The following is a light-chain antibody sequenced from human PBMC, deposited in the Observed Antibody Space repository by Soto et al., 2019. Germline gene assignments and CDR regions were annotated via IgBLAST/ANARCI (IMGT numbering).Light chain of an antibody. Sequence: QSVLTQPRSVSGSPGQSVTISCTGTSSDVGGYNYVSWYQHHPGKAPKLMIYDVTKRPSGVPDRFSGSKSGNTASLTISGLQADDEADYYCCSYAGTYTYVFGTVTKLTVL. CDR2: DVT. J-gene: IGLJ1*01. CDR1: SSDVGGYNY. V-gene: IGLV2-11*01. CDR3: CSYAGTYTYV.